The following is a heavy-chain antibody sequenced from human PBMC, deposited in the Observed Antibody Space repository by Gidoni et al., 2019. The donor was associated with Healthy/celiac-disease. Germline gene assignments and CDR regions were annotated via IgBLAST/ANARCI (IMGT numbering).Heavy chain of an antibody. CDR1: GYSFSNYW. CDR3: ARQVVPTTINWFDP. CDR2: IDPSDSYT. Sequence: EVQLEQSGAEVKKPGESLKISCKGSGYSFSNYWITWVRQMPGKGLEWMGIIDPSDSYTNYSPSFQGHVTISAAKSIGTAYLQWSSLKASDTAMYYCARQVVPTTINWFDPWGQGTLVTVSS. V-gene: IGHV5-10-1*03. J-gene: IGHJ5*02. D-gene: IGHD2-2*02.